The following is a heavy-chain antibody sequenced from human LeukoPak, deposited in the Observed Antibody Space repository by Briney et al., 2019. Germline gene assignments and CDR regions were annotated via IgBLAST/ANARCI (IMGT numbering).Heavy chain of an antibody. J-gene: IGHJ5*01. V-gene: IGHV4-34*01. CDR3: ARVGNWFGP. D-gene: IGHD1-26*01. CDR1: GGSFSGYY. Sequence: PSETLSLTCAVYGGSFSGYYWSWIRQPPGKGLEWIGEINHSGSTNYNPSLKSRVTISVDTSKNQFSLNLSSVTAADTAVYYCARVGNWFGPWGQGTLVTVSS. CDR2: INHSGST.